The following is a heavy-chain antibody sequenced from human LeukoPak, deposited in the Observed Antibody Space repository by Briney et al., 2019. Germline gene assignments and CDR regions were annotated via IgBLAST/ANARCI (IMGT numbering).Heavy chain of an antibody. CDR3: AVTAVAGLDFDY. Sequence: SETLSLTCTVSCGSISSYYWSWIRQPPGKGLEWIGYIYYSGSTNYNPSLKSRVTISVDTSKNQFSLKLSSVTAADTAVYYCAVTAVAGLDFDYWGQGTLVTVSS. V-gene: IGHV4-59*12. D-gene: IGHD6-19*01. CDR2: IYYSGST. J-gene: IGHJ4*02. CDR1: CGSISSYY.